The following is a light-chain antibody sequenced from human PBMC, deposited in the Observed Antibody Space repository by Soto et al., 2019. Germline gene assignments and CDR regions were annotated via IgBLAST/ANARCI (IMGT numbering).Light chain of an antibody. V-gene: IGLV3-1*01. J-gene: IGLJ2*01. CDR2: QDD. CDR1: KLGDKY. Sequence: SYELTQPPSVSVSPGQTASITCSGEKLGDKYVSWYQQKPGQSPVVVIYQDDRRPSGIPERFSGSNSGTTATLTITGTQAMDEADFYCQAWDSSTIVFGEGTKVTVL. CDR3: QAWDSSTIV.